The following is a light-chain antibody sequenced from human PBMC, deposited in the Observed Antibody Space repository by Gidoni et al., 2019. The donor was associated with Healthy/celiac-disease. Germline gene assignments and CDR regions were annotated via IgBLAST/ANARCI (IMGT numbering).Light chain of an antibody. CDR1: QSVSSN. CDR3: QQYNNWPPLT. Sequence: IVMTQSPATLSVSPGERATISCRASQSVSSNLAWYQQKPGQAPRLLLYGASTRATGIPARFSGSGSGTEFTLTISSLQSEDFAVYYCQQYNNWPPLTFGGGTKVEIK. J-gene: IGKJ4*01. CDR2: GAS. V-gene: IGKV3-15*01.